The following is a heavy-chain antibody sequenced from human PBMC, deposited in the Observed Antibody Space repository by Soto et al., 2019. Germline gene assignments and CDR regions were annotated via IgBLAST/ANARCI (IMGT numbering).Heavy chain of an antibody. V-gene: IGHV3-23*01. CDR1: GFTFSSYT. CDR3: AKPRFAEFPPYYFDY. CDR2: ISGSGGST. J-gene: IGHJ4*02. Sequence: ESVRVSFAASGFTFSSYTMSCVRHAPGKGLEWVSAISGSGGSTYYADSVKGRFTISRDNSKNTLYLQMNSLRAEDTAVYYCAKPRFAEFPPYYFDYCGQRTPVTVSS. D-gene: IGHD3-10*01.